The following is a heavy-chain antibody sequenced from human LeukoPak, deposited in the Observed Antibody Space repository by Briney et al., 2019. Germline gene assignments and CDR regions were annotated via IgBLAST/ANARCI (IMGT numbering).Heavy chain of an antibody. Sequence: ASVKVSCKASGYTFTSYAMHWVRQAPGQRLEWMGWINTGNGNTKYSQKFQGRVTITRATSASTAYMELSSLRSEDTAVYYCARVGYSGYDSRPVFNYWGQGTPVTVSS. CDR3: ARVGYSGYDSRPVFNY. D-gene: IGHD5-12*01. J-gene: IGHJ4*02. CDR1: GYTFTSYA. CDR2: INTGNGNT. V-gene: IGHV1-3*04.